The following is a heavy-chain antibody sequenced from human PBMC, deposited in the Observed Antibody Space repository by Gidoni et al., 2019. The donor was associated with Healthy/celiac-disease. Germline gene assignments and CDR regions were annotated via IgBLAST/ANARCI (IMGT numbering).Heavy chain of an antibody. CDR2: ISSNGGST. V-gene: IGHV3-64D*08. D-gene: IGHD4-17*01. CDR1: GFTLSSYA. CDR3: VKDRTRRPTTVVTFDY. J-gene: IGHJ4*02. Sequence: EVQLVESGGGLVQPGGSLRLYCSAAGFTLSSYAMHWVRQAPGKGLEYVSAISSNGGSTYYADSVKGRFTISRDNSKNTLYLQMSSLRAEDTAVYYCVKDRTRRPTTVVTFDYWGQGTLVTVSS.